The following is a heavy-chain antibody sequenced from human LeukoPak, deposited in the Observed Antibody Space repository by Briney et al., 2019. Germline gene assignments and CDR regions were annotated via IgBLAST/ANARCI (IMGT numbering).Heavy chain of an antibody. V-gene: IGHV4-59*08. J-gene: IGHJ2*01. CDR3: ARRPYYFDSSGYYSWYFDL. CDR1: GGSISSYY. CDR2: IYYSGST. Sequence: ASETLSLTCTVSGGSISSYYWSWIRQPPGKGLEWIGYIYYSGSTNYNPSLKSRVTISVDTSKNQFSLKLSSVTAADTAVYYCARRPYYFDSSGYYSWYFDLWGRGTLVTVSS. D-gene: IGHD3-22*01.